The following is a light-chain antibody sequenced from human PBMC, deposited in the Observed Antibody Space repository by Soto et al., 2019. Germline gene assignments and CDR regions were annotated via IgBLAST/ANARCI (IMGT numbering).Light chain of an antibody. CDR3: QQRSNWPPVVT. Sequence: EIVLTQSPDTLSLSPGERATLSCRASQSVSSSLAWYQRKPGLAPRLLIYDASKRATGIPARFSGSGSVTFFTLPISSQEPQDLAVDHCQQRSNWPPVVTFGPGAKVDI. J-gene: IGKJ3*01. CDR2: DAS. CDR1: QSVSSS. V-gene: IGKV3-11*01.